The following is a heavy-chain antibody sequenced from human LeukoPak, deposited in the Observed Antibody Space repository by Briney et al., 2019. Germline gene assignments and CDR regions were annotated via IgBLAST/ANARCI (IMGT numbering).Heavy chain of an antibody. CDR1: GFPFNDYY. CDR2: ISSRGDSI. Sequence: PGGSLRLSCAASGFPFNDYYMSWIRQAPGKGLEWISYISSRGDSIYYAQSVKGRFTISRDNAKNSLYLQMNSLRGEDTAIYYCARDVAETAAAGTNYFDFWGQGTLVTVSS. D-gene: IGHD6-13*01. J-gene: IGHJ4*02. CDR3: ARDVAETAAAGTNYFDF. V-gene: IGHV3-11*01.